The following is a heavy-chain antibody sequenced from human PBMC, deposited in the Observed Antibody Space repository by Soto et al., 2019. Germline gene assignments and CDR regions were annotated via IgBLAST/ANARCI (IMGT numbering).Heavy chain of an antibody. J-gene: IGHJ4*02. CDR1: GYTFTNYD. CDR3: ARLSSSWYLGTDY. Sequence: QVQLVQSGAEVKKPGASVKVSCKASGYTFTNYDINWVRQASGQGLEWMGWMTPNSGNTGYAQKFQGRVTMTRNTXINTAYMALSSLRSEDTAMYYCARLSSSWYLGTDYWGQGTLVTVSS. D-gene: IGHD6-13*01. CDR2: MTPNSGNT. V-gene: IGHV1-8*01.